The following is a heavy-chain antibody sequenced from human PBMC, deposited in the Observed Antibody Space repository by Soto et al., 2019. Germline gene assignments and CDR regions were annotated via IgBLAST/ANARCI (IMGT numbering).Heavy chain of an antibody. CDR3: ARAAMGGSSWPFDY. CDR2: IYHSGST. CDR1: GGSISSSNW. J-gene: IGHJ4*02. V-gene: IGHV4-4*02. D-gene: IGHD6-13*01. Sequence: QVQLQESGPGLVKPSGTLSLTCAVSGGSISSSNWWSWVRQPPGKGLEWIGEIYHSGSTNYNPSRQGRVTISGEKSQDQFSLKLSSVTAADTAVYYCARAAMGGSSWPFDYWGQGTLVTVSS.